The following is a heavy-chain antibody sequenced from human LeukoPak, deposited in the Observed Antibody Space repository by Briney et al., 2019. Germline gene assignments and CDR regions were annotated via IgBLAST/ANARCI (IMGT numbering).Heavy chain of an antibody. V-gene: IGHV4-39*07. CDR1: GGSISSGSYY. D-gene: IGHD2-2*01. CDR2: IYHSGST. Sequence: SETLSLTCTVSGGSISSGSYYWGWIRQPPGKGLEWIGSIYHSGSTYYNPSLKSRFTISVDTSKNQLSLKLSSVTAADTAVYYCARVGVGDCSSTSCPDYYYMDVWGKGTTVTVSS. J-gene: IGHJ6*03. CDR3: ARVGVGDCSSTSCPDYYYMDV.